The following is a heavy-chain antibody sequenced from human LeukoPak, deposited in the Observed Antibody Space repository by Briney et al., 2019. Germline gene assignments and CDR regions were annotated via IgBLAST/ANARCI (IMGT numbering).Heavy chain of an antibody. CDR2: ISSSGSTI. D-gene: IGHD2-2*01. CDR3: AREPTSSTSAFDH. CDR1: GFTFSSYE. V-gene: IGHV3-48*03. J-gene: IGHJ4*02. Sequence: PGGSLRLSCAASGFTFSSYEMNWVRQAPGKGLEWVSYISSSGSTIYYADSVKGRFTISRDNAKNSLYLQMNSLRAEDTAVYYCAREPTSSTSAFDHWGQGTLVTVSS.